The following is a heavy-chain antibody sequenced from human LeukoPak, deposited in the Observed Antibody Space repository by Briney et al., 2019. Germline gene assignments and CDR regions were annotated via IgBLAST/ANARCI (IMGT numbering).Heavy chain of an antibody. Sequence: PSETLSLTCSVSGGSISSGGYYWTWIRQHPGKGLEWIGYIPYSGSTYYNPSLQSRVTISVDTSKNQFSLKLSSVTAADTAVYYCASRRDEAWFDPWGQGTLVTVSS. V-gene: IGHV4-31*03. CDR2: IPYSGST. J-gene: IGHJ5*02. D-gene: IGHD5-24*01. CDR3: ASRRDEAWFDP. CDR1: GGSISSGGYY.